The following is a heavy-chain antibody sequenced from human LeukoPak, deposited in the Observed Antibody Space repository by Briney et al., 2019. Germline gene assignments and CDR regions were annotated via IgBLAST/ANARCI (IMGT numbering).Heavy chain of an antibody. D-gene: IGHD4-11*01. CDR3: ARSYSNDYYYYMDV. CDR1: GGSISRYY. V-gene: IGHV4-59*01. J-gene: IGHJ6*03. CDR2: IYYSGST. Sequence: SETLSLTCTVSGGSISRYYWSWIRQPPGKGLEWIGYIYYSGSTNYNPSLKSRVTTSVDTSKNQFSLKLSSVTAADTAVYYCARSYSNDYYYYMDVWGKGTTVTVSS.